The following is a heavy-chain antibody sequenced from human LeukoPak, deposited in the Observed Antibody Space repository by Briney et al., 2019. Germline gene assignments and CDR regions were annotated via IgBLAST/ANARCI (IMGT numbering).Heavy chain of an antibody. J-gene: IGHJ4*02. CDR2: ISGSGGST. Sequence: GGSLRLSCAASGFTFSSYAMSWVRQAPGKGLGWVSAISGSGGSTYYADSVKGRFTISRDNSKNTLYLQMNSLRAEDTAVYYCAKDLTSSWFGEFRYYFDYWGQGTLVTVSS. D-gene: IGHD3-10*01. CDR3: AKDLTSSWFGEFRYYFDY. CDR1: GFTFSSYA. V-gene: IGHV3-23*01.